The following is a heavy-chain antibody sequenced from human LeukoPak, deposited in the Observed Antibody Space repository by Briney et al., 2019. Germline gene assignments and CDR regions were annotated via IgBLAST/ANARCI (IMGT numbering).Heavy chain of an antibody. Sequence: PSDTLSLTCALYGGSVSGYYWGWIRQPPGKGLEWIGEINHSGITNYNPSLKSRVTISVDTSKNQFSLKLSSVTAADTAVYYCARAGYWGQGTLVTVSS. CDR2: INHSGIT. J-gene: IGHJ4*02. CDR1: GGSVSGYY. D-gene: IGHD3-10*01. CDR3: ARAGY. V-gene: IGHV4-34*01.